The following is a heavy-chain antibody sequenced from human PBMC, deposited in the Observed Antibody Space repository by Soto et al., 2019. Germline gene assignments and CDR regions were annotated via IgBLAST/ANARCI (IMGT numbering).Heavy chain of an antibody. J-gene: IGHJ6*02. CDR3: ARGGGEGYSSSWNYYYYYGMDV. V-gene: IGHV1-69*06. Sequence: QVQLVQSGAEVKKPGSSVKVSCKASGGTFSSYAISWVRQAPGQGLEWMGGIIPIFGTANYAQKFQGRVTIPADKSTSTAYMELSSLRSEDTAVYYCARGGGEGYSSSWNYYYYYGMDVWGQGTTVTVS. CDR1: GGTFSSYA. CDR2: IIPIFGTA. D-gene: IGHD6-13*01.